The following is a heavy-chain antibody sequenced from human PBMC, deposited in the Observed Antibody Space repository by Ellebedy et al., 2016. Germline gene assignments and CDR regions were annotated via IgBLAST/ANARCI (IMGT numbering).Heavy chain of an antibody. CDR3: ARHRAWSGYYPYYFDY. CDR1: GGSISSSSYY. CDR2: IYYSGST. J-gene: IGHJ4*02. V-gene: IGHV4-39*01. Sequence: SETLSLTCTVSGGSISSSSYYWGWIRQPPGKGLEWIGSIYYSGSTYYNPSLKSRVTISEDTSKNQFTLKLSSVPAADTAVYYCARHRAWSGYYPYYFDYWGQGTLVTVSS. D-gene: IGHD3-3*01.